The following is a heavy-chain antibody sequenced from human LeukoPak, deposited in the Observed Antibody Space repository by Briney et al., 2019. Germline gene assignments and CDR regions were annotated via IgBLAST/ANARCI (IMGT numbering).Heavy chain of an antibody. CDR2: IRQDGYEI. CDR1: GFSFRSHW. CDR3: ARGMGASTYYFDY. V-gene: IGHV3-7*03. D-gene: IGHD3-16*01. Sequence: GGSLRLSCAASGFSFRSHWMTWVRQAPGKGLEWVANIRQDGYEINYVDSVKGRFTISRDNAKTSLFLQMNSLRAEDTAMYYCARGMGASTYYFDYWGQGTLVTVSS. J-gene: IGHJ4*02.